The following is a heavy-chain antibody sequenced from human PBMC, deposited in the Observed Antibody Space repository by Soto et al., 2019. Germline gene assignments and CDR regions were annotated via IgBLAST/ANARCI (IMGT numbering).Heavy chain of an antibody. D-gene: IGHD3-22*01. CDR2: ISYDGSNK. Sequence: GGSLRLSCAASGFTFSSYAMHWVRQAPGKGLEWVAVISYDGSNKYYADSVKGRFTISRDNSKNTLYLQMNSLRAEDTAVYYCARVRSFTMIVVVPNPPDYWGQGTLVTVSS. V-gene: IGHV3-30-3*01. CDR1: GFTFSSYA. CDR3: ARVRSFTMIVVVPNPPDY. J-gene: IGHJ4*02.